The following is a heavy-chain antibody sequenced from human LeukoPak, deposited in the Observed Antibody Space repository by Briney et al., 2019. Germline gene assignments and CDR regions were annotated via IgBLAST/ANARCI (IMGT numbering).Heavy chain of an antibody. J-gene: IGHJ5*02. V-gene: IGHV1-69*06. CDR3: AREIGGRLNWWGDWFDP. D-gene: IGHD2-15*01. Sequence: GASVKVSCKASGYTFTSYYMHWVRQAPGQGLEWMGGIIPIFGTANYARKFQGRVTITADKSTSTAYMELSSLRSEDTAVYYCAREIGGRLNWWGDWFDPWGQGTLVTVSS. CDR2: IIPIFGTA. CDR1: GYTFTSYY.